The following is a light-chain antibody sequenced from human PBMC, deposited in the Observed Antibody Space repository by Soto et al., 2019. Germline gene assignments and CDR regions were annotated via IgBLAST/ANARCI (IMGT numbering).Light chain of an antibody. CDR1: QSVSSNY. V-gene: IGKV3-20*01. Sequence: EMVLTQSPGTLSLSPGERATLSCRARQSVSSNYLAWYQQKPGQAPRLLIHGASTRASGIPDRFSGSGSGTDFTLTMSRLEPEDSAVYYCQQYGSSPTWTFGQGTKVDSK. CDR2: GAS. J-gene: IGKJ1*01. CDR3: QQYGSSPTWT.